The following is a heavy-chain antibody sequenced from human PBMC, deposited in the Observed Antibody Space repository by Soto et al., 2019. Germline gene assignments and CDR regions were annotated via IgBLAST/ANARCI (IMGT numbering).Heavy chain of an antibody. CDR2: ISYDGSNK. J-gene: IGHJ4*02. V-gene: IGHV3-30-3*01. D-gene: IGHD3-22*01. CDR1: GFTFTSYA. Sequence: QVQLVESGGDVVQPGRSLRLSCAASGFTFTSYAMHWVRQAPGKGLEWVAVISYDGSNKYYADYVKGRFTISRDNSKNTLFLQMNTLRAEDTAVYYCAREHYYDSSGYGGGPDYWGQGTLFTVSS. CDR3: AREHYYDSSGYGGGPDY.